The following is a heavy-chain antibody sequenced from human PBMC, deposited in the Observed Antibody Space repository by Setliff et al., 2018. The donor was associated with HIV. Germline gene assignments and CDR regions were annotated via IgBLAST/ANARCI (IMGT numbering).Heavy chain of an antibody. D-gene: IGHD3-10*01. Sequence: GGSLRLSCAASGFTFSTYAMSWVRQAPGKGLEWVSGIVGSGAAKYYADSVKGRFTISRDTSKNTLYLQMNSLRAEDTALYHCARLRGPGSHDAFDIWGQGTMVTVSS. J-gene: IGHJ3*02. CDR3: ARLRGPGSHDAFDI. V-gene: IGHV3-23*01. CDR1: GFTFSTYA. CDR2: IVGSGAAK.